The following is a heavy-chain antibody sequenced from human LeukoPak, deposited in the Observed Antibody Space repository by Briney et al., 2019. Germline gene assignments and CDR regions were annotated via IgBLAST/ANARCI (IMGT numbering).Heavy chain of an antibody. CDR2: INWNGGST. CDR3: ARAPAYYYGSGRYAGDY. V-gene: IGHV3-20*04. CDR1: GFTFDDYG. J-gene: IGHJ4*02. Sequence: PGGSLRLSCAASGFTFDDYGMSWVRQGPGKGLEWVSGINWNGGSTGYADSVKGRFTISRDNAKNSLYLQVNSLRAEDTALYYCARAPAYYYGSGRYAGDYWGQGTLVTVSS. D-gene: IGHD3-10*01.